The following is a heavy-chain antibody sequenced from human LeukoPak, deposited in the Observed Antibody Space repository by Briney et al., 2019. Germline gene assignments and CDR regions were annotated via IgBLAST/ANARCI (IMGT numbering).Heavy chain of an antibody. CDR3: AKAGGQCRAHFAT. J-gene: IGHJ5*02. D-gene: IGHD3-3*02. CDR2: ISYDGSNK. Sequence: GGSLRLSCAASGFTFSSYAMHWVRQAPGKGLEWVSVISYDGSNKYYADSVKGRFTISRDNSKNTLNLQMNSLRPEDTAVYYCAKAGGQCRAHFATWGQETRVTVSS. CDR1: GFTFSSYA. V-gene: IGHV3-30*04.